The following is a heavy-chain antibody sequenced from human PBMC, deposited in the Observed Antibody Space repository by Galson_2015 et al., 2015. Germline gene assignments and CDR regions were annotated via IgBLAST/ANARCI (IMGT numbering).Heavy chain of an antibody. Sequence: ETLSLTCTVSGGSISSYYWSWIRQPPGKGLEWIGNIYYSGSTHYNPSLKSRVTISVDTSKNQFSLKLSSVTAADTAVYYCVRGPGIAVAGTNSYYFDYWGQGTLVTVSS. J-gene: IGHJ4*02. CDR1: GGSISSYY. D-gene: IGHD6-19*01. V-gene: IGHV4-59*01. CDR2: IYYSGST. CDR3: VRGPGIAVAGTNSYYFDY.